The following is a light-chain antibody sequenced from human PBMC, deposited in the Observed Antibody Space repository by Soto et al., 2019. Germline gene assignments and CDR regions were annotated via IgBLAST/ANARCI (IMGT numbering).Light chain of an antibody. CDR1: QSVSSG. CDR2: GAS. J-gene: IGKJ1*01. Sequence: EIVMTQSPATLSVSPGERATHSCRASQSVSSGLAWYQQKPGQAPRLLIYGASTRATGIPARFSGSGSGTECTRAISSLQYEDFAVYYCQQYNNWPRTFGQGTKVEIK. V-gene: IGKV3-15*01. CDR3: QQYNNWPRT.